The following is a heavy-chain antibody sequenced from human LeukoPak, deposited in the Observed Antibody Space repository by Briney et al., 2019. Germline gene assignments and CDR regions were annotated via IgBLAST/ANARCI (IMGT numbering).Heavy chain of an antibody. CDR2: IYYSGST. V-gene: IGHV4-39*07. Sequence: SETLSLTCTVSGGSISSSSYYWGWIRQPPGKGLEWIGSIYYSGSTYYSPSLKSRVTISVDTSKNQFSLKLSSVTAADTAVYYCARVKGYLFDYWGQGTLVTVSS. CDR3: ARVKGYLFDY. CDR1: GGSISSSSYY. D-gene: IGHD5-18*01. J-gene: IGHJ4*02.